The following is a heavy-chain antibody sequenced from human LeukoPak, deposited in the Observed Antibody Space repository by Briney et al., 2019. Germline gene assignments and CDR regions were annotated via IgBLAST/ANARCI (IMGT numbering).Heavy chain of an antibody. CDR3: ARDLMLLWSYYMDV. D-gene: IGHD2-21*01. CDR2: IKQDGSEK. Sequence: GGSLRLSCAASGFTFSIYPMSWVRQAPGKGLEWVANIKQDGSEKYYVDSVKGRFTISRDNAKNSLYLQMNSLRAEDTAVYYCARDLMLLWSYYMDVWGQGTMVTVSS. CDR1: GFTFSIYP. V-gene: IGHV3-7*01. J-gene: IGHJ3*01.